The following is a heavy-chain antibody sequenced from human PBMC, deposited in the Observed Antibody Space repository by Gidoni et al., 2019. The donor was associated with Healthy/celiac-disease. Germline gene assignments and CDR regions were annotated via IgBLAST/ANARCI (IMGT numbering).Heavy chain of an antibody. V-gene: IGHV3-33*01. Sequence: VQLVGSGGGVVQPGRSLRLSCAASGFTFSSYGMHWVRQAPGKGLEWVAIIWYDGSNKYYADSVKGRFTISRDNSKNTLYLQMNSLRAEDTAVYYCARWWNDAFDIWGQGTMVTVSS. CDR1: GFTFSSYG. CDR3: ARWWNDAFDI. D-gene: IGHD2-15*01. J-gene: IGHJ3*02. CDR2: IWYDGSNK.